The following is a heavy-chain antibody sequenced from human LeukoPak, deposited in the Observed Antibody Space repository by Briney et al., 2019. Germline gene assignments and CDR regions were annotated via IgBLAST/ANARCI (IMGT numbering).Heavy chain of an antibody. CDR2: IYTSGST. D-gene: IGHD2-2*01. CDR1: GGSISSYY. Sequence: SETLSLTCTVSGGSISSYYWSWIRQPAGKGLEWIGRIYTSGSTNYNPSLKSRVTMSVDTSKNQFSLKLRSVTAADTAVYYCVGTAARNYYYGMDVWGQGTTVTVSS. CDR3: VGTAARNYYYGMDV. J-gene: IGHJ6*02. V-gene: IGHV4-4*07.